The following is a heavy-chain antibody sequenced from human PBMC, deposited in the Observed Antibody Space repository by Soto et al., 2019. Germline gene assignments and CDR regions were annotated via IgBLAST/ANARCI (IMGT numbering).Heavy chain of an antibody. J-gene: IGHJ4*02. CDR2: ISHDGART. Sequence: QVQLVESGGGIVQPGESLRLSCEASGFTFISYSIHWVRQAPGKGLEWVATISHDGARTSYADSVNGRFTISRDNSKTTVYLEMYSLRVEDTAVYHCARDKDWGWHDYWGQGTLVTVSS. D-gene: IGHD2-8*02. CDR3: ARDKDWGWHDY. CDR1: GFTFISYS. V-gene: IGHV3-30-3*01.